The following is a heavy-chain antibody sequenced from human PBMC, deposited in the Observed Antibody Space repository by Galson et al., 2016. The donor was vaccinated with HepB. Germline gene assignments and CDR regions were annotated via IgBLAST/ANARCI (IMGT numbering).Heavy chain of an antibody. D-gene: IGHD3-16*01. CDR2: INHYGST. CDR3: ARGRVGGINRPFL. V-gene: IGHV4-34*01. CDR1: NGSLSTYT. J-gene: IGHJ4*02. Sequence: SETLSLTCAVFNGSLSTYTWSWVRQSPGKGLEWIGEINHYGSTNYNVSFKSRVSVSLDKAKNQFFLRLTSVTAADTAVYYCARGRVGGINRPFLWGQGTLVAVAS.